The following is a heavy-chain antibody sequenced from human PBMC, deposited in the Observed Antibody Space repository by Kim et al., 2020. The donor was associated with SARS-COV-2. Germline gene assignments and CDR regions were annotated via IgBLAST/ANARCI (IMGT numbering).Heavy chain of an antibody. CDR3: AKDLAVVNWYFDL. Sequence: SADSVKGRFTISRDNAKNTLYLQMNSLRAEDTAVYYCAKDLAVVNWYFDLWGRGTLVTVSS. J-gene: IGHJ2*01. V-gene: IGHV3-23*01. D-gene: IGHD2-15*01.